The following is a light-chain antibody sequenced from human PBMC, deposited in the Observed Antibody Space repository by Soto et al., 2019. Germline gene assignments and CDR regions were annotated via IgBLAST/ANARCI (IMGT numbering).Light chain of an antibody. CDR1: NSDVNY. V-gene: IGLV2-14*01. CDR3: SSSTSSNTFV. J-gene: IGLJ1*01. CDR2: EVI. Sequence: QSALTQPASVSGAPGQSITISCTGTNSDVNYVSWHQQHPGKAPKLMIYEVINRSSGVSTRFSGSKSGNTASLTISGLQAEDEAVYYCSSSTSSNTFVFGTGTKLTVL.